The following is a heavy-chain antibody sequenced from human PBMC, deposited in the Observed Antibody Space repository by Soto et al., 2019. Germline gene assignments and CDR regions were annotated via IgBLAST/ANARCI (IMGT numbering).Heavy chain of an antibody. CDR2: INPNSGGT. J-gene: IGHJ3*02. Sequence: QVQLVQSGAEVKKPGASVKVSCKASGYTFTGYYMHWVRQAPGQGLEWMGWINPNSGGTNYAQKFQGWVTMTRDTSSSTAYMELSRLRSDDTAVYYCARNIVGANHDAFDIWGQGTMVTVSS. V-gene: IGHV1-2*04. CDR1: GYTFTGYY. CDR3: ARNIVGANHDAFDI. D-gene: IGHD1-26*01.